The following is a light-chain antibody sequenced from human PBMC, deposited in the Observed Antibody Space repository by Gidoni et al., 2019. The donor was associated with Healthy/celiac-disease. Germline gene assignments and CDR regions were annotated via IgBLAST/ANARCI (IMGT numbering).Light chain of an antibody. J-gene: IGKJ2*01. Sequence: EIVLTQSPGTLSLSPGERATLSCRASQSVSSSYLAWYQQKPGQPPRLLIYGASSRATGIPDRFSGSGSGTDFTLTISRLEPEDFAVYYCQQYGSSPYTFXXXTKLEIK. V-gene: IGKV3-20*01. CDR3: QQYGSSPYT. CDR2: GAS. CDR1: QSVSSSY.